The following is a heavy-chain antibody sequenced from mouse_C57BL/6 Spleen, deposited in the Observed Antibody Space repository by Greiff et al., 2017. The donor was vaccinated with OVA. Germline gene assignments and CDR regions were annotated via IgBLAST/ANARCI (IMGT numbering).Heavy chain of an antibody. Sequence: QVHVKQPGAELVMPGASVKLSCKASGYTFTSYWMHWVKQRPGQGLEWIGEIDPSDSYTNYNQKFKGKSTLTVDKSSSTAYMQLSSLTSEDSAVYYCASSYYYGSSPAWFADWGQGTLVTVSA. CDR1: GYTFTSYW. CDR3: ASSYYYGSSPAWFAD. D-gene: IGHD1-1*01. CDR2: IDPSDSYT. J-gene: IGHJ3*01. V-gene: IGHV1-69*01.